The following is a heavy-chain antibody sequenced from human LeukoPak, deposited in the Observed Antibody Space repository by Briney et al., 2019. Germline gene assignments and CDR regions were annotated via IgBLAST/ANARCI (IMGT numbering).Heavy chain of an antibody. CDR1: GFIFSSYA. CDR3: PKRRNYYDSDGFSVDY. CDR2: ISGTGGST. J-gene: IGHJ4*02. V-gene: IGHV3-23*01. D-gene: IGHD3-22*01. Sequence: GGSLRLSCAASGFIFSSYAMSWVRQAPGKGLEWVSTISGTGGSTFYADSVKGRFTISRDNSKNTLYLQMNSLRAEDTAVSWCPKRRNYYDSDGFSVDYWGQGTLVTVSS.